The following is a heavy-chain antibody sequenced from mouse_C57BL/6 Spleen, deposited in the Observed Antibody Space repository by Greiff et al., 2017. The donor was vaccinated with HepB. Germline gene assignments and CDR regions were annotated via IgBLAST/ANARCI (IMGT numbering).Heavy chain of an antibody. CDR3: ARKLGRGYYYAMDY. J-gene: IGHJ4*01. Sequence: QVQLQQSGAELVMPGASVKLSCKASGYTFTSYWMHWVKQRPGQGLEWIGEIDPSDSYTNYNQKFKGKSTLTVDKSSSTAYMQLSSLTSEDSAVYYCARKLGRGYYYAMDYWGQGTSVTVSS. CDR1: GYTFTSYW. D-gene: IGHD4-1*01. CDR2: IDPSDSYT. V-gene: IGHV1-69*01.